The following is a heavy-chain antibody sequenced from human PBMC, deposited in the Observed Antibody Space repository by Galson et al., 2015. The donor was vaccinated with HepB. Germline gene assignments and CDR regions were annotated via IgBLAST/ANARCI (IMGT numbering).Heavy chain of an antibody. CDR1: GFTFTTYS. CDR2: ISSRSLYI. CDR3: ARVENSYGYSPPDY. J-gene: IGHJ4*02. Sequence: SLRLSCAASGFTFTTYSVNWVRQAPGKGLEWVSSISSRSLYIYYADSVKGRFTISRDNAKNSLYLQMNSLRADDTAVYYCARVENSYGYSPPDYWGQGTLVTVSS. V-gene: IGHV3-21*01. D-gene: IGHD5-18*01.